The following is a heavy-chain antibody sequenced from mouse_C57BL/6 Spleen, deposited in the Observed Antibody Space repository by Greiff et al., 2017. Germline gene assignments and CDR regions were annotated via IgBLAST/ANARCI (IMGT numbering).Heavy chain of an antibody. V-gene: IGHV1-72*01. D-gene: IGHD4-1*01. CDR3: ARRTGTGAMDY. J-gene: IGHJ4*01. CDR2: IDPNSGGT. CDR1: GYTFTSYW. Sequence: VQLQQPGAELVQPGASVKLSCKASGYTFTSYWMHWVKQRPGRGLEWIGRIDPNSGGTTYNEKFNSKAIMTVDKPSSTAYMQLSILTSEDSAIYYCARRTGTGAMDYWGQGTSVTVSS.